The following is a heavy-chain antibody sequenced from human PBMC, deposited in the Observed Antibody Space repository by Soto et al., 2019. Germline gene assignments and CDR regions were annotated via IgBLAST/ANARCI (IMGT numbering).Heavy chain of an antibody. CDR3: ARGVHYDILTGYYKAFDY. J-gene: IGHJ4*02. Sequence: QVQLQQWGAGLLKPSETLSLTCAVYGGSFSGYYWSWIRQPPGKGLECIGEINHSGITKYNPSLKSRVTISVDTSKNHFSLKLSSVTAADTAVYYCARGVHYDILTGYYKAFDYWGQGTLVTVSS. D-gene: IGHD3-9*01. CDR1: GGSFSGYY. CDR2: INHSGIT. V-gene: IGHV4-34*01.